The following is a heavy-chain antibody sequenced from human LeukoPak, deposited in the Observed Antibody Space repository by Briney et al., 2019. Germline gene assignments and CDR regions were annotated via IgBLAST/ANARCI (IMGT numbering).Heavy chain of an antibody. Sequence: ASVKVSCKASGYTFTSYGISWVRQAPGQGLEWMGWISAYNGNTNYAQKLQGRVTMTTDTSTSTAYMELRSLRSDDTAVYYCARVAMTTGPGGWFDPWGQGTLVTVSS. V-gene: IGHV1-18*01. D-gene: IGHD4-17*01. J-gene: IGHJ5*02. CDR3: ARVAMTTGPGGWFDP. CDR2: ISAYNGNT. CDR1: GYTFTSYG.